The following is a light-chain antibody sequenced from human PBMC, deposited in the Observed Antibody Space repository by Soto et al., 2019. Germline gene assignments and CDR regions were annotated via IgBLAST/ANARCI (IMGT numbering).Light chain of an antibody. CDR2: EVS. Sequence: QSVLTQPPSASGSPGQSVTISCTGTSSDVGSYDYVSWYQQHPGKAPKLMIYEVSKRPSGVPDRFSGSKSGNTASLTVSGLQAEDEADYYCISYAGSSNVFGTGTKVTVL. CDR1: SSDVGSYDY. CDR3: ISYAGSSNV. J-gene: IGLJ1*01. V-gene: IGLV2-8*01.